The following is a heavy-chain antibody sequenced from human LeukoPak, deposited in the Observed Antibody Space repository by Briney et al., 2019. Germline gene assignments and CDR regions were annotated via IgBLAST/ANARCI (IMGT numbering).Heavy chain of an antibody. CDR1: GYILSSYN. Sequence: GASVKVSCKASGYILSSYNMHWVRQAPGQGLEWLGIINPSGGDTKYAQKFQGRVTLTRDKSTSTAYMELSSLRSEDTAVYYCASQVVTPRYFDYWGQGTLVTVSS. J-gene: IGHJ4*02. V-gene: IGHV1-46*01. D-gene: IGHD4-23*01. CDR3: ASQVVTPRYFDY. CDR2: INPSGGDT.